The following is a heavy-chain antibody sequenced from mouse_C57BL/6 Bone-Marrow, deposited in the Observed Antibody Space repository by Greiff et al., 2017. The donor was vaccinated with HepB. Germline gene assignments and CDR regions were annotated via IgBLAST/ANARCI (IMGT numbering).Heavy chain of an antibody. CDR1: GFSLTSYG. CDR2: IWRGGST. V-gene: IGHV2-5*01. D-gene: IGHD1-1*01. Sequence: VQVVESGPGLVQPSQSLSITCTVSGFSLTSYGVHWVRQSPGKGLEWLGVIWRGGSTDYNAAFMSRLSITKDNSKSQVFFKMNSLQADDTAIYYCAKGSSYAYWYFDVWGTGTTVTVSS. J-gene: IGHJ1*03. CDR3: AKGSSYAYWYFDV.